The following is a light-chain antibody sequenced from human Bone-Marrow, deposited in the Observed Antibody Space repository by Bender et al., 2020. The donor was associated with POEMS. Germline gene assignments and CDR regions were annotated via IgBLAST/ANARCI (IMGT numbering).Light chain of an antibody. J-gene: IGLJ1*01. CDR3: YSTDSSGNHYV. CDR2: KDT. Sequence: SYELTQPPSVSVSPGQTARITCSGDALPNRHAYWYQQKPGQAPILVIYKDTERPSGIPERFSGSSSGTMATLTISGAQVEDEADYYCYSTDSSGNHYVFGTGTKVTVL. V-gene: IGLV3-10*01. CDR1: ALPNRH.